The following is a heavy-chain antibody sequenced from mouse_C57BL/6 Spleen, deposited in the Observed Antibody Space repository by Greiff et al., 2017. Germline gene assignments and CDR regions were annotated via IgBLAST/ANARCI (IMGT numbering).Heavy chain of an antibody. D-gene: IGHD1-1*01. CDR1: GYSFTGYY. CDR3: ARYDYGSRGGYAMDY. CDR2: INPSTGGT. J-gene: IGHJ4*01. Sequence: EVQLQQSGPELVKPGASVKISCKASGYSFTGYYMNWVKQSPEKSLEWIGEINPSTGGTTYNQKFKAKATLTVDKSSSTAYMQLKSLTSEDSAVYYCARYDYGSRGGYAMDYWGQGTSVTVSS. V-gene: IGHV1-42*01.